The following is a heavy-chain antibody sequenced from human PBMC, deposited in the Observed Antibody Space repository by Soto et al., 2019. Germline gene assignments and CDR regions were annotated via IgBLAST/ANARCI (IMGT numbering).Heavy chain of an antibody. Sequence: SETLSLTCAVYGGSFSPYYWSWIRQPPGKGLEWIGEINHRGSTNYNPSLKSRVTLSVDTSKKQFSLKLSSVTAADTAMYYCARGGLYAPRDVWGQGATVTVSS. J-gene: IGHJ6*02. CDR3: ARGGLYAPRDV. D-gene: IGHD2-8*01. CDR2: INHRGST. V-gene: IGHV4-34*01. CDR1: GGSFSPYY.